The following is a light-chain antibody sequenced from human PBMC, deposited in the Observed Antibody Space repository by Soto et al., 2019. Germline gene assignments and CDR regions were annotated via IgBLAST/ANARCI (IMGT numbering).Light chain of an antibody. CDR2: EVS. Sequence: QSALTQPASVSVSPGQSITISCTGTSNDVGGYKYVSWYQHHPGKAPKLMIYEVSNRPSGGSNRSSGSKSGNMASLTTSGIQAEDEADYYCSSYTSSSTRPVVFGGGTKLTVL. V-gene: IGLV2-14*01. CDR1: SNDVGGYKY. J-gene: IGLJ2*01. CDR3: SSYTSSSTRPVV.